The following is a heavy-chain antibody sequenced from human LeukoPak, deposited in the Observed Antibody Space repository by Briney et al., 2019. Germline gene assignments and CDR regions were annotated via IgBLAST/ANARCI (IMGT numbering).Heavy chain of an antibody. CDR1: GDTFTGYY. CDR3: ARLAAAGTSYDF. J-gene: IGHJ4*02. CDR2: IDPNSGGT. D-gene: IGHD6-13*01. V-gene: IGHV1-2*02. Sequence: ASVKVSCKAFGDTFTGYYTHWVRQAPGQGLEWMGWIDPNSGGTNYAQQFQGRVTMTRDTSISTAYVELSRLRSDDTAVYYRARLAAAGTSYDFWGQGTLVTVSS.